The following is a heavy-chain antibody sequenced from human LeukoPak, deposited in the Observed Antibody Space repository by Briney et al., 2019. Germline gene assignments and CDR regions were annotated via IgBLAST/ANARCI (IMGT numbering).Heavy chain of an antibody. J-gene: IGHJ4*02. CDR2: TFYRSKWYN. CDR1: GGSVSSNTAA. V-gene: IGHV6-1*01. D-gene: IGHD2-15*01. CDR3: ARDGWPAFDY. Sequence: SQTLSLTCAISGGSVSSNTAAWNWIRQSPSRGLEWLGRTFYRSKWYNDYSVSVKSRITITPDTSKNQVSLQLNSVTPEDTAVYYCARDGWPAFDYWGQGTLVTVSS.